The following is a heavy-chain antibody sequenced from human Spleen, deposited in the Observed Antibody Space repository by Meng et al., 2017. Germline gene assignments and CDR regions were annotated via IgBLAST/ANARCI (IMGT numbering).Heavy chain of an antibody. CDR1: GYTFTSYG. D-gene: IGHD2-15*01. Sequence: ASVKVSCKASGYTFTSYGIRWLRQAPGQGLEWMGWISAYNGNTNYPQKLQGRVTITTDTSTSTVYMGLRSLRSDDTAVYYRARGRGYCSGGSGYSFFILDYWGQGTLVTVSS. CDR2: ISAYNGNT. CDR3: ARGRGYCSGGSGYSFFILDY. J-gene: IGHJ4*02. V-gene: IGHV1-18*01.